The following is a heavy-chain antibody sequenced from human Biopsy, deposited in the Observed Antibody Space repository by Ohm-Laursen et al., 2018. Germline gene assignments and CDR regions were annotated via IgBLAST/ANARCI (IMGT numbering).Heavy chain of an antibody. CDR2: INPNNGGT. Sequence: SVKVSCKASGYNFNAYYMQWVRQAPGQGLEWMGWINPNNGGTNYAHKFQGRDTMTRDTSISTAYMHLSGLTSDDTAVYYCARLAYSEYRRDPLDVWGQGTMVTVSS. D-gene: IGHD5-18*01. CDR1: GYNFNAYY. CDR3: ARLAYSEYRRDPLDV. V-gene: IGHV1-2*02. J-gene: IGHJ3*01.